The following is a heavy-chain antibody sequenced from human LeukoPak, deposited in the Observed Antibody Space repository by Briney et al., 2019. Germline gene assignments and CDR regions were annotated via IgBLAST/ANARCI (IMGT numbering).Heavy chain of an antibody. Sequence: GGSLRLSCAASGFTFSDYYMSWIRQAPGKGPEWVSYISSSGSSMYYADSVKGRFTISRDNAKHSVHLQMNSLRAEDTAVYYCARVLSSGYAPFDYWGQGTLVTVSS. D-gene: IGHD3-22*01. V-gene: IGHV3-11*01. CDR2: ISSSGSSM. J-gene: IGHJ4*02. CDR3: ARVLSSGYAPFDY. CDR1: GFTFSDYY.